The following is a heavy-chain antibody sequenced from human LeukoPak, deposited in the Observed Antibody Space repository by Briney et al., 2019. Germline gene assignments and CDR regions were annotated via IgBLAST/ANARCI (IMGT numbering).Heavy chain of an antibody. CDR3: AKGSTEGLDY. CDR2: ISYDGSNK. Sequence: PGRSLRLSCAASGFTFSSYGMHWVRQAPGKGLEWVAVISYDGSNKYHADSVKGRFTISRDNSKNTLYLQMNSLRAEDTAVYYCAKGSTEGLDYWGQGTLVTVSS. J-gene: IGHJ4*02. CDR1: GFTFSSYG. V-gene: IGHV3-30*18.